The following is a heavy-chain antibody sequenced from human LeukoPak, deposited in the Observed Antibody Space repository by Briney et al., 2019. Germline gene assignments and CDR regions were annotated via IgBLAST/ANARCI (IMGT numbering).Heavy chain of an antibody. D-gene: IGHD5-24*01. V-gene: IGHV4-39*02. Sequence: SETLSLTCTVSDGSINSSSYYWGWIRQPPGKGLEWIGSISYSGSLYYNPSLRSRVTISVDTAKNQFSLKLSSVTAADTAVYYCARELNGYNFLRRAGRFDPWGQGTLVTVSS. CDR1: DGSINSSSYY. CDR2: ISYSGSL. CDR3: ARELNGYNFLRRAGRFDP. J-gene: IGHJ5*02.